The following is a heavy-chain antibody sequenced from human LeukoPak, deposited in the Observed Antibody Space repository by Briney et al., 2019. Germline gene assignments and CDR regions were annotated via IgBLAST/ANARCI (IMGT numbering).Heavy chain of an antibody. V-gene: IGHV3-7*01. CDR1: GCTFSDSW. J-gene: IGHJ4*02. CDR3: SRSLNY. CDR2: IKQDGCEK. Sequence: PGGSLRLSCAASGCTFSDSWMDWVRQAPGKGLEWVANIKQDGCEKYYVDSVKGRFTISRDNAKNSLYLQMNSLRAEDTAVYYCSRSLNYWGQGTLVTVSS.